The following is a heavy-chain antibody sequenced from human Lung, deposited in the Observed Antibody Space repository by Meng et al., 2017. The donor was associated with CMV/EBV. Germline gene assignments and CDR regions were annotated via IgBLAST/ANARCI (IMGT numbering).Heavy chain of an antibody. D-gene: IGHD3-16*01. V-gene: IGHV2-5*02. CDR1: GFSLRTSGVG. Sequence: QITLKESGPTLVKPTQTLTLNCPFSGFSLRTSGVGVAWIRQPPGKALEWLALVYWDDDKRYRPSLRSRLTITKDTSKNKVVLLMTDMDPEDTGTYYCAHRPTDYGSKFDYWGQGTLVTVAS. CDR2: VYWDDDK. CDR3: AHRPTDYGSKFDY. J-gene: IGHJ4*02.